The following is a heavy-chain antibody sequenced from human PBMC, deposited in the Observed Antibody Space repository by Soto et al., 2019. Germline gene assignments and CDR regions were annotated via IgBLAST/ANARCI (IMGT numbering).Heavy chain of an antibody. V-gene: IGHV4-59*12. CDR3: ARDGSSPYYYGSGSYHNGPGFDY. D-gene: IGHD3-10*01. CDR2: IYYSGST. Sequence: PSETLSLTCTVSGGSISSYYWSWIRQPPGKGLEWIGYIYYSGSTKYNPSLKSRVTISVDTSKNRFSLRLSSVTAADTAVYYCARDGSSPYYYGSGSYHNGPGFDYWGQGTLVTVSS. CDR1: GGSISSYY. J-gene: IGHJ4*02.